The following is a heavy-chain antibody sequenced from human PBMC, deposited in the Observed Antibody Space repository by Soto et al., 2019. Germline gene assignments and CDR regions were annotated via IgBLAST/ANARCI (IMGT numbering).Heavy chain of an antibody. CDR1: GDSVSSNSAA. V-gene: IGHV6-1*01. CDR3: AREVVVVPAAIHGLGGMDV. D-gene: IGHD2-2*02. CDR2: TYYRSKWYN. Sequence: SQTLSLTCAISGDSVSSNSAAWNLIRQSPSRGLEWLGRTYYRSKWYNDYAVSVKSRITINPDTSKNQFSLQLNSVTPEDTAVYYCAREVVVVPAAIHGLGGMDVWGQGTTVTVSS. J-gene: IGHJ6*02.